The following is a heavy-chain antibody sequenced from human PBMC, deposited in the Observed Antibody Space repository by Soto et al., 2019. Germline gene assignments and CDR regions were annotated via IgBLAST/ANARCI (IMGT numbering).Heavy chain of an antibody. D-gene: IGHD2-2*01. Sequence: EVQLLESGGGLVQPGGSLRLSCAASGFTFSSYAMSWVRQAPGKGLEWVSAISGSGGSTYYEDSVKGRFTNSRDNSKKTLYIQMNSERAEDTAVYYCAKSLCYCTSTCFQATYYYYYYMDVWGKGTTVTVSS. J-gene: IGHJ6*03. CDR3: AKSLCYCTSTCFQATYYYYYYMDV. CDR2: ISGSGGST. V-gene: IGHV3-23*01. CDR1: GFTFSSYA.